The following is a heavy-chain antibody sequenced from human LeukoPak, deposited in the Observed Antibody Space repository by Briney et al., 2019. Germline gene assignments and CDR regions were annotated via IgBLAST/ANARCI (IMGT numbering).Heavy chain of an antibody. D-gene: IGHD3-22*01. CDR3: ARLQYNYYDSSGYYDY. Sequence: GESLKISCKGSGYSFTNYWIGWVRQMPGKGLEWMGIIYPGDSDTRYSPSFQGQVTISADKSISTAYLQWSSLKASDTAMYYCARLQYNYYDSSGYYDYWGQGTLVTVSS. CDR2: IYPGDSDT. J-gene: IGHJ4*02. V-gene: IGHV5-51*01. CDR1: GYSFTNYW.